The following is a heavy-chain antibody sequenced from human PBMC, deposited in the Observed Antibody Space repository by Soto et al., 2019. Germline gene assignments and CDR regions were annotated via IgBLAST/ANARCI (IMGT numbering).Heavy chain of an antibody. CDR3: AKVQEFCGYNCYTVDS. V-gene: IGHV3-23*04. J-gene: IGHJ4*02. CDR1: GFTFSNSA. D-gene: IGHD2-21*02. CDR2: ISSGGGHT. Sequence: EVQLVESGGGLVNPGGSLRLSCAASGFTFSNSAMSWVRQVPGKGLEWAAGISSGGGHTNYADSVKGRFTISRDNFKDTLYLQMNSLRAEDTALYYCAKVQEFCGYNCYTVDSWGQGALVTVSS.